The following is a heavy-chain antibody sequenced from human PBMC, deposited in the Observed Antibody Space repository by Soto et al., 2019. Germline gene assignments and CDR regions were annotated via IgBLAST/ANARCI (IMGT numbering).Heavy chain of an antibody. Sequence: WLLRLSSAASVFTVSSYGMHRLRQAPGKGLEWVALILYDGTNKYYADSVKGRFTISRDNSKNTLYLQMNSLRPDDTAVYKCAKDQFSSPLMGFYYGMDVWGQGTTVTVSS. J-gene: IGHJ6*02. CDR1: VFTVSSYG. CDR2: ILYDGTNK. V-gene: IGHV3-30*18. CDR3: AKDQFSSPLMGFYYGMDV. D-gene: IGHD6-6*01.